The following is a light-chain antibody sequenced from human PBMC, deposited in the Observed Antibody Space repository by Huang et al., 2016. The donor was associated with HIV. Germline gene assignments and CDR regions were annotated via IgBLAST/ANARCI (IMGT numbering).Light chain of an antibody. CDR3: QQYNNWPPMYT. V-gene: IGKV3-15*01. CDR2: GAS. Sequence: EIVMTQSPATLSVSPGERAPLSCRASQSVSSNLAWYQQKPGQAPRLLIYGASTRATGIPARFSALGSGTEFTLTISSLQSEDFAVYYCQQYNNWPPMYTFGQGTNLEIK. J-gene: IGKJ2*01. CDR1: QSVSSN.